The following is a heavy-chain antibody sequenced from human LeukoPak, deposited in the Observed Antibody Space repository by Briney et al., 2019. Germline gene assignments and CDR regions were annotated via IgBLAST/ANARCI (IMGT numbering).Heavy chain of an antibody. J-gene: IGHJ4*02. CDR3: AKADDTVATNFDS. V-gene: IGHV3-23*01. Sequence: GGSLRLSCAASGFTFSTYAMSWVRQALGKGLEWVSASRGNGGRTDYAGSVEGRFTTSRDNSKNTVYLQMNSLRAEDTAVYYCAKADDTVATNFDSWGQGTLVTVSS. D-gene: IGHD5-12*01. CDR2: SRGNGGRT. CDR1: GFTFSTYA.